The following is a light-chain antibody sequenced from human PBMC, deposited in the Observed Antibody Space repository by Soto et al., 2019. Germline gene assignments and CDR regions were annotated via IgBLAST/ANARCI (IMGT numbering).Light chain of an antibody. Sequence: QSVLTHPASVSGSPGHSITISCTGTSSDVGGYNYVSWYQQHPGKAPKLIIYDVSYRPSGVSNRFSGSKSGNTASLTISGLQAEEEADYFCSSYSRRSNYVFGTGTKVTVL. J-gene: IGLJ1*01. CDR1: SSDVGGYNY. CDR2: DVS. V-gene: IGLV2-14*03. CDR3: SSYSRRSNYV.